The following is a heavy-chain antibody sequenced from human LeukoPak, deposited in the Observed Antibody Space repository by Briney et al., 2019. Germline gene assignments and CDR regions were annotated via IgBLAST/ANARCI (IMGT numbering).Heavy chain of an antibody. CDR1: GFTFNNYA. D-gene: IGHD2-2*01. CDR2: VSSSGVTT. V-gene: IGHV3-23*01. Sequence: GGSLRLSCAASGFTFNNYAMSWVRQAPGQGLEWVSSVSSSGVTTYYADSVKGRFTISRDNSKNTLYLQMNSLRAEDTAVYYCARNLPAADYWGQGTLVTVSS. J-gene: IGHJ4*02. CDR3: ARNLPAADY.